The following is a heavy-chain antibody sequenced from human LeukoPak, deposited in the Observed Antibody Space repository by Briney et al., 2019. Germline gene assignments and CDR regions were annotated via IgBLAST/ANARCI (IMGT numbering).Heavy chain of an antibody. V-gene: IGHV4-4*07. CDR3: ARDREAARPHDAFDI. CDR2: VYVSGTT. D-gene: IGHD6-6*01. CDR1: GASIRSYF. J-gene: IGHJ3*02. Sequence: PSETLSLTCNVSGASIRSYFWNWVRQPVGKGLEWIGRVYVSGTTNYNPSLKSRVTMSVDTSKNQFSLKLKSVTAADTAVYYCARDREAARPHDAFDIWGQGTMVTVSS.